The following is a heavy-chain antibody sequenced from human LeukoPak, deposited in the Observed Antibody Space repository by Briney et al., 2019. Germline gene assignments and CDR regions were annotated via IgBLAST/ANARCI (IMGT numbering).Heavy chain of an antibody. Sequence: SVKVSCKASGGTFSSYAISWVRQAPGQGLEWMGGIIPIFGTANYAQKFQGRVTITADESTSTAYMELSSLRSEDTAVYYCATGSDYDYVWGSYRFDYWGQGTLVTVSS. CDR2: IIPIFGTA. J-gene: IGHJ4*02. CDR3: ATGSDYDYVWGSYRFDY. D-gene: IGHD3-16*02. V-gene: IGHV1-69*13. CDR1: GGTFSSYA.